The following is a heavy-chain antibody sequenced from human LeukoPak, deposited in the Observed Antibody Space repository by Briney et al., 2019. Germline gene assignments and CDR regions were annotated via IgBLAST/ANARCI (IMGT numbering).Heavy chain of an antibody. D-gene: IGHD3-22*01. CDR2: IRSKANSYAT. V-gene: IGHV3-73*01. Sequence: GGSLKLSCAASGFTFSGSAMHWVRQASGKGLEWVGRIRSKANSYATAYAASGKGRFTISREDSKNTAYLQMNTLKTEDTAVYYCTRQGYYDSSGYYHPRWFDPWGQGTLVTVSS. J-gene: IGHJ5*02. CDR1: GFTFSGSA. CDR3: TRQGYYDSSGYYHPRWFDP.